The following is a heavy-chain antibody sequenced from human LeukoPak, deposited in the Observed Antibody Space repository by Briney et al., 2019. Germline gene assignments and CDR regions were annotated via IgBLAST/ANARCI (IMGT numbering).Heavy chain of an antibody. J-gene: IGHJ4*02. D-gene: IGHD3-10*01. CDR2: TYSGGST. CDR3: AGGYYYGSGSYYTSKRHFDY. V-gene: IGHV3-53*04. CDR1: GFTVSSNY. Sequence: GGSLRLSCAASGFTVSSNYMSWVRQAPGKGLEWVSVTYSGGSTYYADSVKGRFTISRHNSKNTLYLQMNSLRAEDTAVYYCAGGYYYGSGSYYTSKRHFDYWGQGTLVTVSS.